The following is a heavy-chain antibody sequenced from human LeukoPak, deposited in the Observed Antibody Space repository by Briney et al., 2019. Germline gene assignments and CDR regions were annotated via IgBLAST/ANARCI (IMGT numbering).Heavy chain of an antibody. Sequence: ASVKVSCKASGYTFTSYDINWVRQATGQGLEWMGWMNPNSGNTGYAQKFQGRVTMTRNTSISTACMELSSLRSEDTAVYYCARGLVVLAATSWAFDIWGHGTMVTVSS. CDR1: GYTFTSYD. J-gene: IGHJ3*02. CDR2: MNPNSGNT. V-gene: IGHV1-8*01. CDR3: ARGLVVLAATSWAFDI. D-gene: IGHD2-15*01.